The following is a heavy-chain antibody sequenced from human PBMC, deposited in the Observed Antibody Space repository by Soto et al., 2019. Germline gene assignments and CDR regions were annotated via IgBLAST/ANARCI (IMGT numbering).Heavy chain of an antibody. J-gene: IGHJ6*02. CDR3: AVAMVREILIFESSGMHV. D-gene: IGHD3-10*01. Sequence: SVKVSCKTSGGTFNNYAISWVRQAPGQGLEWMGGLIPNFDTPNYAQKFQDRLTIIADESTSTVSMELRSLRSDDTAVYYCAVAMVREILIFESSGMHVWGQGTTVTVSS. CDR1: GGTFNNYA. V-gene: IGHV1-69*13. CDR2: LIPNFDTP.